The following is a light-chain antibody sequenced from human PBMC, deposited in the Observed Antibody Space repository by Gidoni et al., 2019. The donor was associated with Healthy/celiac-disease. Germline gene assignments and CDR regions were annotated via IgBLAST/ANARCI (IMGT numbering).Light chain of an antibody. V-gene: IGKV3-20*01. CDR1: QSVSSSY. CDR3: QQYGSSPLT. Sequence: EMVLTQSPGTLSLSPGERATLSCRASQSVSSSYLAWYQQKPVQAPRLLIYGASSRATGIPDRFSGSGSVTDFTLTISRLEPEDFAVYYCQQYGSSPLTFGGGTKVEI. J-gene: IGKJ4*01. CDR2: GAS.